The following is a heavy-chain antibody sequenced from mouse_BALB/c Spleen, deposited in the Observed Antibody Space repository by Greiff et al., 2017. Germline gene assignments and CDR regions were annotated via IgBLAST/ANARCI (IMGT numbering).Heavy chain of an antibody. CDR2: IAPGSGST. D-gene: IGHD2-4*01. CDR1: GFTFTSYW. V-gene: IGHV1S41*01. CDR3: ARLDDSWYFDV. J-gene: IGHJ1*01. Sequence: DLVKPGASVKLSCTASGFTFTSYWINWIKQRPGQGLEWIGRIAPGSGSTYYNEMFKGKATLTVDTSSSTAYIQLSSLSSEDSAVYFCARLDDSWYFDVWGAGTTVTVSS.